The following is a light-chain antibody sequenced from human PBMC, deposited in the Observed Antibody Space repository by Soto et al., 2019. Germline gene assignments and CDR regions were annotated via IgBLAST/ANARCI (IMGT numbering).Light chain of an antibody. CDR1: SSDIGAYDY. CDR3: SSHGGANNFSV. J-gene: IGLJ1*01. V-gene: IGLV2-8*01. Sequence: QSVLTQPPSASGSPGQSVTISCTGTSSDIGAYDYVSWYQQHPGKVPKLMIYEVSKRPSGVPDRFSASKSGNTASLTVSGLQAEDEADYYCSSHGGANNFSVFGTGTKVTVL. CDR2: EVS.